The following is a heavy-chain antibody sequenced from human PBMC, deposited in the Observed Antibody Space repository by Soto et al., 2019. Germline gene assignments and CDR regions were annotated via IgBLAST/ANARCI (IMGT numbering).Heavy chain of an antibody. CDR3: ARDKDDFWSGYPYYYYYMDV. CDR1: GYTFTSYA. CDR2: INAGNGNT. Sequence: ASVKVSCKASGYTFTSYAMHWVRQAPGQRLEWMGWINAGNGNTKYSQKFQGRVTITRDTSASTAYMELSSLRSEDTAVYYCARDKDDFWSGYPYYYYYMDVWGKGTTVTV. J-gene: IGHJ6*03. V-gene: IGHV1-3*01. D-gene: IGHD3-3*01.